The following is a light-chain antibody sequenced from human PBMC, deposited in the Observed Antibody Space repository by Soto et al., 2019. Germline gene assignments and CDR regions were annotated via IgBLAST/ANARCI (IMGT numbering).Light chain of an antibody. Sequence: DIQMTQSPSTLSASVGDRVTITCRASQSISDWLAWYQQRPGKAPRLLVYDASSLESGVPSRFSGSGAATEFTLTISSLQPDDSATYYCQQYNSYSWTFGQGTKVEI. CDR2: DAS. V-gene: IGKV1-5*01. J-gene: IGKJ1*01. CDR3: QQYNSYSWT. CDR1: QSISDW.